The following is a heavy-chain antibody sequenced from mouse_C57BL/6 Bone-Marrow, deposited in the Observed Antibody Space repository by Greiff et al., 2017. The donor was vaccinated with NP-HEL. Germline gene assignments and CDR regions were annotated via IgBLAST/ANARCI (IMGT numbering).Heavy chain of an antibody. CDR1: GYTFTSYW. V-gene: IGHV1-50*01. D-gene: IGHD1-1*01. J-gene: IGHJ1*03. CDR2: IDPSDSYT. Sequence: QVQLQQPGAELVKPGASVKLSCKASGYTFTSYWMQWVKQRPGQGLEWIGEIDPSDSYTNYNQKFKGKATLTVDTSSSTAYMHLSSLTSEDAAVYYCARDYYGSSYWYFDVWGTGTTVTVSS. CDR3: ARDYYGSSYWYFDV.